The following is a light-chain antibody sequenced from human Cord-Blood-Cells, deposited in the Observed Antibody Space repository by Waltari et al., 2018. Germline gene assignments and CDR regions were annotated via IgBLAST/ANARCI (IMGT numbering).Light chain of an antibody. J-gene: IGKJ4*01. CDR2: GAS. Sequence: EIVMTQSPATLSASAAESATLSFRARQSVSSNLAWYQNKPAQAPRLLIYGASTRATGIPARSSGSGSGTEFTFTSSRQQCEDFAVYYCEQKNNWLVPFGGGTKVEIK. CDR1: QSVSSN. V-gene: IGKV3-15*01. CDR3: EQKNNWLVP.